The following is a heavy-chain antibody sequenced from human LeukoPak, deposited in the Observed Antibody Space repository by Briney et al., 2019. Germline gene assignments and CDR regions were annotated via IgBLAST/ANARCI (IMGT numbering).Heavy chain of an antibody. V-gene: IGHV1-69*13. D-gene: IGHD5-24*01. CDR1: GGTFSSYA. CDR2: IIPIFGTA. CDR3: ARGRGWLRGFDY. Sequence: SVKVSCKASGGTFSSYAISWVRQAPGQGLEWMGGIIPIFGTANYAQRFQGRVTITADESTSTACMELSSLRSGDTAVYYCARGRGWLRGFDYWGQGTLVTVSS. J-gene: IGHJ4*02.